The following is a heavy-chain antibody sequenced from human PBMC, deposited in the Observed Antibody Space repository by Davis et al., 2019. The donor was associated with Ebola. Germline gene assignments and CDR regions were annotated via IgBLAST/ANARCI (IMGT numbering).Heavy chain of an antibody. V-gene: IGHV3-7*03. D-gene: IGHD6-19*01. CDR1: GFTFSSYW. CDR2: IKQDGSEK. Sequence: GESLKISCAASGFTFSSYWMSWVRQAPGKGLEWVANIKQDGSEKYYVDSVKGRFTISRDNAKNSLYLQMNSLRAEDTAVYYCARDRMWQSEQQWLVYYGMDVWGQGTTVTVSS. CDR3: ARDRMWQSEQQWLVYYGMDV. J-gene: IGHJ6*02.